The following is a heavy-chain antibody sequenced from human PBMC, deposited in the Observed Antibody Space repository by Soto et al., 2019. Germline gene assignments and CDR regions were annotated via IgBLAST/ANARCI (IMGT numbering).Heavy chain of an antibody. V-gene: IGHV1-69*12. D-gene: IGHD6-13*01. Sequence: QVQLVQSGAEVKKPGSSVKVSCKASGGTFSSYAISWVRQAPGQGLEWMGGIIPIFGTANYAQKFQGRVTITADESTSTAYMELSSLRSEDTAVYYCARRGTLAAAVDYYYGMDVWGQGTTVTVSS. CDR2: IIPIFGTA. CDR3: ARRGTLAAAVDYYYGMDV. J-gene: IGHJ6*02. CDR1: GGTFSSYA.